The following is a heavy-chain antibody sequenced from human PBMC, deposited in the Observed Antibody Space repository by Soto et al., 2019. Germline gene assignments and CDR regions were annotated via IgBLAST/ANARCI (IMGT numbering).Heavy chain of an antibody. D-gene: IGHD2-2*02. CDR2: ISSNGGST. CDR1: GFTFSSYA. V-gene: IGHV3-64D*06. CDR3: AKDLSPKYTAFDY. J-gene: IGHJ4*02. Sequence: PGGSLRLSCSASGFTFSSYAMHWVRQAPGKGLEYVSAISSNGGSTYYADSVKGRFTISRDNSKNTLYLQMSSLRAEDTAVYYCAKDLSPKYTAFDYWGQGTLVTVSS.